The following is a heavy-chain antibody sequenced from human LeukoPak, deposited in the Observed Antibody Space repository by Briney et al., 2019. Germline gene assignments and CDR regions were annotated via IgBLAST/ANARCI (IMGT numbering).Heavy chain of an antibody. Sequence: GGSLRLSCAASGFTFSSYGMHWVRQAPGKGLEWVAVIWYDGSNKYYADSVKGRFTISRDNSKNTLYLQMNSLRAEDTAVYYCARDPIAAVRFDYWGQGTLVTVSS. CDR1: GFTFSSYG. D-gene: IGHD6-13*01. CDR3: ARDPIAAVRFDY. V-gene: IGHV3-33*01. J-gene: IGHJ4*02. CDR2: IWYDGSNK.